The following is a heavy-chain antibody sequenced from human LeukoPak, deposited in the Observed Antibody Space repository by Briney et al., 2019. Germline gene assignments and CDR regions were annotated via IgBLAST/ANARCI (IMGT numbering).Heavy chain of an antibody. D-gene: IGHD2-2*01. CDR3: ARESGYCSSTSCFPFDY. CDR1: GGTFSSYA. J-gene: IGHJ4*02. V-gene: IGHV1-69*01. CDR2: IIPIFGTA. Sequence: ASVKVSCKASGGTFSSYAISGVRQARGQGLEWMGGIIPIFGTANYAQKFQGRVTNTADESTSTAYIELSSLRSEDTAVYYCARESGYCSSTSCFPFDYWGQGTLVTVSS.